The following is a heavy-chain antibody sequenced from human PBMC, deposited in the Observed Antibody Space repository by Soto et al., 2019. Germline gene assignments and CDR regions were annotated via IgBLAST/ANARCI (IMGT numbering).Heavy chain of an antibody. CDR2: MNPGSGDT. CDR3: ARMETFGSLNWLDP. D-gene: IGHD3-16*01. J-gene: IGHJ5*02. Sequence: ASVKVSCKASGYSFTNNDVSWVRQATGQGLEWMGWMNPGSGDTGYAQKFQGRVTMTRDISIATAYMELSSLRSDDTAIYYCARMETFGSLNWLDPWGQGSLVTVYS. CDR1: GYSFTNND. V-gene: IGHV1-8*01.